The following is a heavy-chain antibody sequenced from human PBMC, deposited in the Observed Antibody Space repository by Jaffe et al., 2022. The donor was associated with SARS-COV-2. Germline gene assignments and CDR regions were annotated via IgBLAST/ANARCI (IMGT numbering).Heavy chain of an antibody. Sequence: QVQLVESGGGVVQPGRSLRLSCAASGFTFSSYGMHWVRQAPGKGLEWVAVISYDGSNKYYADSVKGRFTISRDNSKNTLYLQMNSLRAEDTAVYYCASEGGVAPGDYWGQGTLVTVSS. CDR2: ISYDGSNK. CDR1: GFTFSSYG. D-gene: IGHD1-26*01. J-gene: IGHJ4*02. CDR3: ASEGGVAPGDY. V-gene: IGHV3-30*03.